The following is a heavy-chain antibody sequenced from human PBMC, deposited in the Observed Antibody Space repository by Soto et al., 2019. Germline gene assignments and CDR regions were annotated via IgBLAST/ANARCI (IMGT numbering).Heavy chain of an antibody. V-gene: IGHV3-23*01. CDR1: GFTFSSYA. Sequence: GGSLRLSCAASGFTFSSYAMSWVRQAPGKGLEWVSAISGSGGSTYYADSVKGRFTISRDNSKNTLYLQMNSLRAEDTAVYYCAKRSLRPYDFWSGSAISHWGQGTLVTVSS. CDR2: ISGSGGST. D-gene: IGHD3-3*01. J-gene: IGHJ4*02. CDR3: AKRSLRPYDFWSGSAISH.